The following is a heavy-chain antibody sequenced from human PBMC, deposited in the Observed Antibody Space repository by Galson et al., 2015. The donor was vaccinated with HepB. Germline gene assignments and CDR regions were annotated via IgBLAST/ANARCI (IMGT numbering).Heavy chain of an antibody. CDR3: ARSRQPLSGYYDSSGYYFRFGYFQH. CDR2: ISAYNGNT. Sequence: SVKVSCKASGYTFTSYGISWVRQAPGQGLEWMGWISAYNGNTNYAQKLQGRVTMTTDTSTSTAYMELRSLRSDDTAVYYCARSRQPLSGYYDSSGYYFRFGYFQHWGQGTLVTVSS. D-gene: IGHD3-22*01. V-gene: IGHV1-18*04. CDR1: GYTFTSYG. J-gene: IGHJ1*01.